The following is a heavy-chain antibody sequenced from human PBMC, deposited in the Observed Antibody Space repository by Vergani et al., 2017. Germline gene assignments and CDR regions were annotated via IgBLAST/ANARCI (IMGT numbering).Heavy chain of an antibody. CDR3: ARGYDFWRGDYYYYMDV. J-gene: IGHJ6*03. CDR2: NYYSGST. Sequence: QVQLQESCPRLVKPSETLSLTCTSSGGSISSYYWSWIRQPSGKGLEWIGYNYYSGSTNYNPSLKSRVTISVDTSKNQFSLKLSSVTAADTAVYYCARGYDFWRGDYYYYMDVWGKGP. V-gene: IGHV4-59*01. D-gene: IGHD3-3*01. CDR1: GGSISSYY.